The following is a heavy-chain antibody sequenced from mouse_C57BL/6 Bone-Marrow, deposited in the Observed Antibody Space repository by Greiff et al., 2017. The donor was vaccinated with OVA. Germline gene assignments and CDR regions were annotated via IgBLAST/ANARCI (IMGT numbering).Heavy chain of an antibody. CDR2: IYPRSGNT. J-gene: IGHJ2*01. CDR3: ARRLRGGCGY. D-gene: IGHD3-3*01. Sequence: VQLQQSGAELARPGASVKLSCKASGYTFTSYGISWVKQRPGQGLEWIGEIYPRSGNTYYNEKFKGKATLTADKSSSTAYMELRSLTSEGAAVYVCARRLRGGCGYWGQGTTLTVSS. CDR1: GYTFTSYG. V-gene: IGHV1-81*01.